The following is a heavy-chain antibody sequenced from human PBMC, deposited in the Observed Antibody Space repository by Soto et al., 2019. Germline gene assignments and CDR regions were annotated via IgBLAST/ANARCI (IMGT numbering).Heavy chain of an antibody. Sequence: GRSLRLSCAASGFTFSSYAMSWVRQAPGKGLEWVSAISGSGGSTYYADSVKGRFTISRDNSKNTLYLQMNSLKAEDTAVYYCAKAALVVPAAIPLRIYYYYYMDVWGKGTTVTVSS. D-gene: IGHD2-2*01. CDR2: ISGSGGST. J-gene: IGHJ6*03. V-gene: IGHV3-23*01. CDR1: GFTFSSYA. CDR3: AKAALVVPAAIPLRIYYYYYMDV.